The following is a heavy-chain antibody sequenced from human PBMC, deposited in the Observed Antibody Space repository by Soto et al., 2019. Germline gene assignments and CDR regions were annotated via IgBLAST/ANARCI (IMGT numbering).Heavy chain of an antibody. D-gene: IGHD6-25*01. V-gene: IGHV3-33*01. CDR1: GFTFSSYG. CDR3: ARDDQEQRLNY. CDR2: IWYDGSNK. Sequence: QVQLVESGGGVVQPGRSLRLSCAASGFTFSSYGMHWVRQAPGKGLEWVAVIWYDGSNKYYADSVKGRFTISRDNSKNTLYLQMNSLRAEDTAVYYCARDDQEQRLNYWGQGNLVTVSS. J-gene: IGHJ4*02.